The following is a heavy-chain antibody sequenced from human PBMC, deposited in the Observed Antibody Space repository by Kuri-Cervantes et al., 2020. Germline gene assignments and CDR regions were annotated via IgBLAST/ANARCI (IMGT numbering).Heavy chain of an antibody. CDR3: AKSSGAGTLRLLYYMDV. CDR1: GFMFSSYA. D-gene: IGHD1/OR15-1a*01. V-gene: IGHV3-23*01. Sequence: GGSLRLSCAASGFMFSSYAMSWVRQAPGKGLEWVSVISGSGSNTYYADSVKGRFTISRDNSKNTVYLQMNRLRAEDTAAYYCAKSSGAGTLRLLYYMDVWGKGTTVTVSS. CDR2: ISGSGSNT. J-gene: IGHJ6*03.